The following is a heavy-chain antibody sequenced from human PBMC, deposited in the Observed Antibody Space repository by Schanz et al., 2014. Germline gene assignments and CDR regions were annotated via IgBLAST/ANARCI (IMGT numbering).Heavy chain of an antibody. CDR3: TRSYYDFSWGSYRFRAFDI. Sequence: EVQLVESGGGLVKPGGSLRLSCAASGFTFSSYSMNWVRQAPGKGLEWVSSISSSSSYIYYADSVKGRFTISRDNAKNSLYLQMNSLRAEDTAIYFCTRSYYDFSWGSYRFRAFDIWGQGTTVTVSS. CDR1: GFTFSSYS. D-gene: IGHD3-16*02. V-gene: IGHV3-21*01. CDR2: ISSSSSYI. J-gene: IGHJ3*02.